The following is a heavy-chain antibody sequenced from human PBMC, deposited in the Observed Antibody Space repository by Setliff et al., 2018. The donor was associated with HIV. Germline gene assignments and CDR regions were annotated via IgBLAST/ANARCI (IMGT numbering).Heavy chain of an antibody. CDR2: ISGFNGAT. D-gene: IGHD5-12*01. V-gene: IGHV1-18*01. J-gene: IGHJ4*02. CDR1: GYTFTNYG. Sequence: ASVMVSCKASGYTFTNYGFSWVRQAPRQGLEWMGWISGFNGATNSAQKFRDRVTLTTDTSTTTAYMELRSLRSDDTAVYYCARGGGYSGYDGTLDYWGQGTQVTVSS. CDR3: ARGGGYSGYDGTLDY.